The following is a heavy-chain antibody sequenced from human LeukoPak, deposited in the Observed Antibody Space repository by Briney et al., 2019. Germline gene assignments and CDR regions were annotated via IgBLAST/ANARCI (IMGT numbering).Heavy chain of an antibody. CDR1: GGSISSYY. Sequence: SETLSLICTVSGGSISSYYWSWIRQPPGKGLEWIGYIYYSGSTNYNPSLKSRVTISVDTSKNQFSLKLSSVTAADTAVYYCARELLDGYDYWGQGTLVTVSS. CDR3: ARELLDGYDY. CDR2: IYYSGST. J-gene: IGHJ4*02. D-gene: IGHD5-12*01. V-gene: IGHV4-59*01.